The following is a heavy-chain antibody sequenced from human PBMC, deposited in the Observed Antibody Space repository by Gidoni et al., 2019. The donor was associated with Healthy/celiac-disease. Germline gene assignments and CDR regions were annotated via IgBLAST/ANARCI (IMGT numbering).Heavy chain of an antibody. CDR3: AREVPTYSSSKLEKKGIDY. D-gene: IGHD6-13*01. V-gene: IGHV3-11*01. J-gene: IGHJ4*02. Sequence: QVQLVESGGGLVKPGGSLRLACAASGFTFRDYYMSWIRQAPGKGLEWVSYISSIGRTIYYADSVKGRFTISRDNAKNSLYLQMNSLRAEDTAVYYCAREVPTYSSSKLEKKGIDYWGQGTLVTVSS. CDR2: ISSIGRTI. CDR1: GFTFRDYY.